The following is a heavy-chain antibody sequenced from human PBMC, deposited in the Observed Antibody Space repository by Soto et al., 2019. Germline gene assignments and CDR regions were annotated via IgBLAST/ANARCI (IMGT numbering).Heavy chain of an antibody. D-gene: IGHD2-15*01. CDR2: IKSKTDGGTT. Sequence: GGSLRLSCAASGFTFSNAWMNWVRQAPGKGLEWVGRIKSKTDGGTTDYAAPVKGRFTISRDDSKNTLYLQMNSLKTEDTAVYYCTTEVVVPPPRWFYYYGMDVWGQGTTVTVSS. J-gene: IGHJ6*02. CDR3: TTEVVVPPPRWFYYYGMDV. CDR1: GFTFSNAW. V-gene: IGHV3-15*07.